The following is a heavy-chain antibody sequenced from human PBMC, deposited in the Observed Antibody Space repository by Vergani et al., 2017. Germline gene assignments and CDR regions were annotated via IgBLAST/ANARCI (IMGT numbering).Heavy chain of an antibody. CDR3: ASRGELLMSYDGMDV. J-gene: IGHJ6*02. Sequence: QMQLVQSGPEVKKPGTSVKVSCKASGFTFTSSAMQWVRQARGQRLEWIGWIVVGSGNTTYAQKFQERVTITRDMSTSTAYMELSSLRSEDTAVYYWASRGELLMSYDGMDVWGQGTTVTVSS. CDR1: GFTFTSSA. CDR2: IVVGSGNT. V-gene: IGHV1-58*02. D-gene: IGHD1-26*01.